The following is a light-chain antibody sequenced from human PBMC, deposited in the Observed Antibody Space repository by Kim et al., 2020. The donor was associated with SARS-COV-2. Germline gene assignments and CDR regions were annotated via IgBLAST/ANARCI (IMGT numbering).Light chain of an antibody. CDR2: LGS. V-gene: IGKV2-28*01. Sequence: PASSSCRSSQSLLHSNGYTYLDWYLQKPGQSPQLLIYLGSNRASGVPDRFSGSGSGTDFTLKISRVEAEDVGVYYCMQALQTPLTFGGGTKVDIK. CDR1: QSLLHSNGYTY. J-gene: IGKJ4*01. CDR3: MQALQTPLT.